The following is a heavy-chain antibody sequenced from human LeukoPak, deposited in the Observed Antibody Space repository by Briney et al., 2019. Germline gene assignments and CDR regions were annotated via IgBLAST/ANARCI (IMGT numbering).Heavy chain of an antibody. J-gene: IGHJ2*01. Sequence: GGSLRLSCGASGLTFNTYWIHWVRQAPGKGLGWVSQIKFDGRFGSYADSVKGRFTISRDNTKNRLYLQMNSLRSEDTGVYYCVTGHYDSRMYFDLWGRGTLVSVSS. V-gene: IGHV3-74*01. CDR3: VTGHYDSRMYFDL. CDR2: IKFDGRFG. CDR1: GLTFNTYW. D-gene: IGHD3-16*01.